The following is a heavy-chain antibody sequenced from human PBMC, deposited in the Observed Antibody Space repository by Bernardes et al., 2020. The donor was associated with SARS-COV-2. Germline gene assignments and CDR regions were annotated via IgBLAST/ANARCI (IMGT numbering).Heavy chain of an antibody. J-gene: IGHJ4*02. CDR1: GISFSNYA. D-gene: IGHD5-18*01. V-gene: IGHV3-33*08. Sequence: GGSLRLSCVASGISFSNYAMSWVRQAPGKGLEWVAVIWYDGSNKYYADSVKGRFTISRDNSKNTLYLQMNSLRAEDTAVYYCARDRIGYSYGFDYWGQGTLVTVSS. CDR2: IWYDGSNK. CDR3: ARDRIGYSYGFDY.